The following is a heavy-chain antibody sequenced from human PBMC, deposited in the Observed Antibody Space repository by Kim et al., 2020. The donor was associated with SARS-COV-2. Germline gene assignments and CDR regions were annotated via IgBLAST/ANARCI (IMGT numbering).Heavy chain of an antibody. V-gene: IGHV5-51*01. Sequence: GESLKISCKGSGYSFTSYWIGWVRQMPGKGLEWMGIIYPGDSDTRYSPSFQGQVTISADKSISTAYLQWSSLKASGTAMYYCARWGWGGSSWYQFRAWGQGTLVTVSS. CDR3: ARWGWGGSSWYQFRA. CDR2: IYPGDSDT. D-gene: IGHD6-13*01. CDR1: GYSFTSYW. J-gene: IGHJ5*02.